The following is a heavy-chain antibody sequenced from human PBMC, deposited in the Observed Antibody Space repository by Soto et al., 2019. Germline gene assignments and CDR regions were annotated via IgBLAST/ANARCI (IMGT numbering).Heavy chain of an antibody. V-gene: IGHV4-34*01. CDR3: ARVGLRFLEWLLYSASRPIYFDY. Sequence: PLETLSLSCAVYGLSFSGYGWSWTRQPPGKGLEWIGEINHSGSTNYNPSLKSRVTISVDTSKNQFSLKLSSVTAADTAVYYCARVGLRFLEWLLYSASRPIYFDYWGQGTLVTVSS. CDR2: INHSGST. CDR1: GLSFSGYG. J-gene: IGHJ4*02. D-gene: IGHD3-3*01.